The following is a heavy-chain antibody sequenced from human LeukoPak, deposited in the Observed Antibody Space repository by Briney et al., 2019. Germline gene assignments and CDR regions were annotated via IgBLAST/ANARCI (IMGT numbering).Heavy chain of an antibody. CDR2: ISVYNGNT. J-gene: IGHJ4*02. CDR3: ARDREAAGQKLTDY. V-gene: IGHV1-18*01. CDR1: GYTFTSYG. D-gene: IGHD6-13*01. Sequence: ASVKVSCKASGYTFTSYGITWVRPAPGQGLEWMGWISVYNGNTNYAQKLQGRVTMTTDTSTSTAYMELRSLSSDDTAMYYCARDREAAGQKLTDYWGQGTLVTVSS.